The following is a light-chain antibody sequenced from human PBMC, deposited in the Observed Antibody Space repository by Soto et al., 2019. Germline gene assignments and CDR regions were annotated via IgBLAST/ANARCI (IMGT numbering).Light chain of an antibody. V-gene: IGLV2-14*01. CDR3: SSYTSSSSYV. J-gene: IGLJ1*01. CDR1: NSDVGGYNY. Sequence: QSVLAQPASVSESPGQSIAISCTGTNSDVGGYNYVSWYQQLPGKAPRLMIYYVSNRPSGVSNRFSGSKSGNTAALTISGLQAEDEADYYCSSYTSSSSYVFGTGTKVTVL. CDR2: YVS.